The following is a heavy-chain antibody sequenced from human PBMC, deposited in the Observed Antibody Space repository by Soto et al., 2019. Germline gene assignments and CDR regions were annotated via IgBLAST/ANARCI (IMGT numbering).Heavy chain of an antibody. V-gene: IGHV1-69*01. J-gene: IGHJ6*02. Sequence: QVQLVQSGAEVKKPGSSVKVSCKASGGTFSSYAISWVRQAPGQGLEWMGGIILIFGTANYAQKFQGRVTITADESTSTAYMELSSLRSEDTAVYYCARLSPDLGSGYPPPRAIVNYYYYGMDVWGQGTTVTVSS. CDR3: ARLSPDLGSGYPPPRAIVNYYYYGMDV. CDR1: GGTFSSYA. D-gene: IGHD3-3*01. CDR2: IILIFGTA.